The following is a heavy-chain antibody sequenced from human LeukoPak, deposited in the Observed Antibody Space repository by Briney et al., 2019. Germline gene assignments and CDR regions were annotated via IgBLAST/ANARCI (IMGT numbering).Heavy chain of an antibody. J-gene: IGHJ4*02. CDR3: AREDSGYDYSPFYY. D-gene: IGHD5-12*01. CDR1: GGSISNYY. Sequence: PSETLSLTCTVSGGSISNYYWSWIRQPPGKGLEWVGYIYYTGTTSYNPSLKSRVIMSVDTSQSQFSLKLRSVTAADTAVYYCAREDSGYDYSPFYYWGQGILVTVSS. V-gene: IGHV4-59*01. CDR2: IYYTGTT.